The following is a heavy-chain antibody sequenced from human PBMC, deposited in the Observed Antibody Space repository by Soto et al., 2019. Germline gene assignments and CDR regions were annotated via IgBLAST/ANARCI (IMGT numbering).Heavy chain of an antibody. J-gene: IGHJ4*02. CDR3: AIADYGDDDY. D-gene: IGHD4-17*01. V-gene: IGHV1-18*01. CDR2: IKAYSGNT. CDR1: GYTFPTST. Sequence: QLQLVQSGAEAKKPGASVKVSCKASGYTFPTSTISWVRQAPGQGLECMGWIKAYSGNTNYAQKLQGRVTMTTDTSTNTAYMELRSLTTDDTAIYYCAIADYGDDDYWGQGNLVTVSS.